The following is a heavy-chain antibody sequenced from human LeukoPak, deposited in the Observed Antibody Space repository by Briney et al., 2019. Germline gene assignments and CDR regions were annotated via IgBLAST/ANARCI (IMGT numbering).Heavy chain of an antibody. CDR1: GFTFSNAW. J-gene: IGHJ4*02. V-gene: IGHV3-15*01. Sequence: PGGSLRLSCAASGFTFSNAWMSWVRQAPGKGLEWVGRIKSKTDGGTTDYAAPVKGRFTISRDDSKNTLYLQMNSLKTEDTAVYYCTTDRDYDFWSALHYWGQGTLVTVSS. D-gene: IGHD3-3*01. CDR3: TTDRDYDFWSALHY. CDR2: IKSKTDGGTT.